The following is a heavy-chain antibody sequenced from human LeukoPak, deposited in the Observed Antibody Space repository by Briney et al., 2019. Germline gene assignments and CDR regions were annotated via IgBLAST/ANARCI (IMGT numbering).Heavy chain of an antibody. D-gene: IGHD3-22*01. V-gene: IGHV3-48*01. CDR2: ISSRSNTI. J-gene: IGHJ4*02. Sequence: GGSLRLSCAASGFTFTSYHMNWVRQAPGKGLEWVSYISSRSNTIYYADSVKGRFTISRDNAKNSLFLQMNSLRADDTAVYYCARDALFSDTSAYYYDYWGQGTLVTVSS. CDR1: GFTFTSYH. CDR3: ARDALFSDTSAYYYDY.